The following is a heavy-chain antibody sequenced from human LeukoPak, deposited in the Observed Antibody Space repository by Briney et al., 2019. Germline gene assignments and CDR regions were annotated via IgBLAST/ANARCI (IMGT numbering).Heavy chain of an antibody. Sequence: GRSLRLSCAASRFTFSTYGMHWVRQAPGKGLEWLSLISYDGNKKYYADSVKGRFTISRDNSESTLYLQMNSLRPEDTAVYYCAKGRQQWWTFDALDIWGQGTVATISS. J-gene: IGHJ3*02. CDR3: AKGRQQWWTFDALDI. CDR2: ISYDGNKK. CDR1: RFTFSTYG. V-gene: IGHV3-30*18. D-gene: IGHD5-18*01.